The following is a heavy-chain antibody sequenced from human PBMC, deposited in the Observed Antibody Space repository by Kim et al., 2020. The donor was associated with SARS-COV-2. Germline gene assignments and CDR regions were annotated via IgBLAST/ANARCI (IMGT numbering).Heavy chain of an antibody. Sequence: ADSVKGRLTISRDNAMNTLYLQINSLRAEDTAVYYCARPRPDSGGNSYFDYWGQGTLVTVSS. D-gene: IGHD2-21*02. V-gene: IGHV3-74*01. CDR3: ARPRPDSGGNSYFDY. J-gene: IGHJ4*02.